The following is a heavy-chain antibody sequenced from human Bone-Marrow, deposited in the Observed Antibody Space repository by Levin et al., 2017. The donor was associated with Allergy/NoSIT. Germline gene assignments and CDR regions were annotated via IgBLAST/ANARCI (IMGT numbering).Heavy chain of an antibody. CDR2: IYTDGRT. CDR1: GFTASSNH. CDR3: ARGGAGPYYFDY. Sequence: GESLKISCAASGFTASSNHMSWVRQAPGKGLEWLSFIYTDGRTHYADSVKGRFTISRDDSKNTLHLQMNSLRADDTAVYYCARGGAGPYYFDYWGQGTLVTGSS. V-gene: IGHV3-53*01. J-gene: IGHJ4*02. D-gene: IGHD3-16*01.